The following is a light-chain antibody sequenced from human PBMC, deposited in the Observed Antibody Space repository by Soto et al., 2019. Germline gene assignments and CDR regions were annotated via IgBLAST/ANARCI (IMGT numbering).Light chain of an antibody. J-gene: IGKJ2*04. CDR3: QLYKRKPSS. CDR1: QSVGTW. Sequence: DIHMSHQPTSLSAYVAGRGTVRCRASQSVGTWVAWYQQKTGKAPKLLIYGASNLESGVPSRFSGSRSEPQFPLAIPSLQPDDVTRYCCQLYKRKPSSFGPGTRLDIK. CDR2: GAS. V-gene: IGKV1-5*01.